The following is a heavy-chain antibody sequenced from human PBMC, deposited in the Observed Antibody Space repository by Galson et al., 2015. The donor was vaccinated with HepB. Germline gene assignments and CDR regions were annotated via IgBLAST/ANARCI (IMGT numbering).Heavy chain of an antibody. CDR1: GFTFSDYY. Sequence: SLRLSCAASGFTFSDYYMSWIRQAPGKGLEWVSYISSSSSYTNYADSVKGRFTVSRDNAKNSLYLQMNSLRAEDTAVYYCARGLAVAGTRFDYWGQGTLVTVSS. CDR3: ARGLAVAGTRFDY. D-gene: IGHD6-19*01. J-gene: IGHJ4*02. CDR2: ISSSSSYT. V-gene: IGHV3-11*06.